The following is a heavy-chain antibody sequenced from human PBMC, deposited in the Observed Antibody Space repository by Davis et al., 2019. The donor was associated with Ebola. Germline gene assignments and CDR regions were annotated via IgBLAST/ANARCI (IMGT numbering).Heavy chain of an antibody. V-gene: IGHV4-59*01. CDR3: ARLELPETTVNWYFDL. J-gene: IGHJ2*01. CDR2: IYYSGST. Sequence: PSETLSLTCTVSGGSISSYYWSWIRQPPGKGLEWIGYIYYSGSTNYNPSLKSRVTISVDTSKNQFSLKLSSVTAADTAVYYCARLELPETTVNWYFDLWGRGTLVTVSS. D-gene: IGHD4-17*01. CDR1: GGSISSYY.